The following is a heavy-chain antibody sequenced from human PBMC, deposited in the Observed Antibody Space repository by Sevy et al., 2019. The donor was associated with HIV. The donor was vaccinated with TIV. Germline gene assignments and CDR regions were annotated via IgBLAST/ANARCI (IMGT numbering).Heavy chain of an antibody. CDR1: GYNFY. CDR3: AGQSLGWYNWFDP. V-gene: IGHV1-2*06. D-gene: IGHD6-19*01. CDR2: VTSNSGAT. J-gene: IGHJ5*02. Sequence: ASVKVSCKASGYNFYIHWVRQAPGQGLEWMGRVTSNSGATSYAQKFQDRVAMTMDTSINTAYMELSGLKSDDTAIYYCAGQSLGWYNWFDPWGQGTLVTVSS.